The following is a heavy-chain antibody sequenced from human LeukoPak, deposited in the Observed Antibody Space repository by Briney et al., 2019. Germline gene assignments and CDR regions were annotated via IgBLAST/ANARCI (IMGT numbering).Heavy chain of an antibody. V-gene: IGHV4-31*03. CDR1: GGSISSGGYY. J-gene: IGHJ4*02. D-gene: IGHD3-10*01. Sequence: SETLSLTCTVSGGSISSGGYYWSWIRQHPGKGLEWIGYTYYSGSTYYNPSLKSRVTISVDTSKNQFSLKLSSVTAADTAVYYCARGYGSGSTFFDYWGQGTLVTVSS. CDR3: ARGYGSGSTFFDY. CDR2: TYYSGST.